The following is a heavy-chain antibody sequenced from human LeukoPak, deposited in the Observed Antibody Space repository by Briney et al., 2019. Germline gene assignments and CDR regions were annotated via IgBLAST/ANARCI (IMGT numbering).Heavy chain of an antibody. CDR1: NGSISTSSYY. CDR2: IYYSGST. Sequence: SETLSLTCTVSNGSISTSSYYWGWIRQPPGKGLEWIGIIYYSGSTYYNPSLESRVTISVDTSKNQFSLKLNSVTAADTAVYYCGKQNYYYYGMDVWGQGTTVTVSS. J-gene: IGHJ6*02. CDR3: GKQNYYYYGMDV. V-gene: IGHV4-39*01.